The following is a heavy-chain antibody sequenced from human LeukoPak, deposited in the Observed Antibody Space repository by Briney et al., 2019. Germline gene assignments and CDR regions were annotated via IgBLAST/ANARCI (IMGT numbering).Heavy chain of an antibody. CDR3: AKGPRGYSYGYNDH. CDR1: GFTFSSYG. J-gene: IGHJ4*02. D-gene: IGHD5-18*01. CDR2: ISYDGSNK. Sequence: PGRSLRLSCAASGFTFSSYGMHWVRQAPGKGLEWVAVISYDGSNKYYADSVKGRFTISRDNSKNTLYLQMNSLRAEDTAVYYCAKGPRGYSYGYNDHWGQGTLVTVSS. V-gene: IGHV3-30*18.